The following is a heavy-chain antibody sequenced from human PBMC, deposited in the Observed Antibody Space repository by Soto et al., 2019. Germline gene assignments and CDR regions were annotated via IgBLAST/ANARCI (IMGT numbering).Heavy chain of an antibody. D-gene: IGHD6-19*01. CDR1: GFTFSNYW. J-gene: IGHJ4*02. CDR3: ARYESSGPAVW. V-gene: IGHV3-7*01. CDR2: INQDGGLK. Sequence: PRGSLLLSCASSGFTFSNYWMAWVRQAPGKGLEWVANINQDGGLKYYVDSVKGRFTISRDNAKNSLYLQMNSLRAEDAAVYYCARYESSGPAVWWGQGTMVTVSS.